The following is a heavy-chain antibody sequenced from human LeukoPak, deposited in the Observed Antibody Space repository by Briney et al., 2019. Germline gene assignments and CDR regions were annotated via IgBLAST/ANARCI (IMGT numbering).Heavy chain of an antibody. Sequence: PSETLSLTCTVSGGSISGYYWSWIRQPPGKGLEWIGYIYYSGSTNYNPSLKSRVTISVDTSKNQFSLKLSSVTAADTAVYYCARGSAMGKYYFDYWGQGTLVTVSS. J-gene: IGHJ4*02. V-gene: IGHV4-59*01. D-gene: IGHD5-18*01. CDR2: IYYSGST. CDR1: GGSISGYY. CDR3: ARGSAMGKYYFDY.